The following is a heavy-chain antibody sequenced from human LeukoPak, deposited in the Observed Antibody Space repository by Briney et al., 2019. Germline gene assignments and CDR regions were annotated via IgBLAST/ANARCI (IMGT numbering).Heavy chain of an antibody. CDR3: ARSKIQLWLPVNYYYGMDV. V-gene: IGHV4-34*01. CDR2: INHSGST. CDR1: GGSFSGYY. D-gene: IGHD5-18*01. Sequence: SETLSLTCAVYGGSFSGYYWSWIRQPPGKGLEWIGEINHSGSTNYNPSLKSRVTISVDTSKNQFSLKLSSVTAADTAVYYCARSKIQLWLPVNYYYGMDVWGQGTTVTVSS. J-gene: IGHJ6*02.